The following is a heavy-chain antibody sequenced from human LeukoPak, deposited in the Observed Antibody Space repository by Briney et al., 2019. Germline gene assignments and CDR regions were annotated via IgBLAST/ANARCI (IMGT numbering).Heavy chain of an antibody. CDR1: GFTFSSHA. V-gene: IGHV3-23*01. D-gene: IGHD6-19*01. CDR3: AKGYSSGWYYFDY. Sequence: GGSLRLSCAASGFTFSSHAMSWVRQAPGKGLEWVSAISGSGDSTNYADSVKGRLTISRDNSKNTLSLQMNSLRADDSAVYYCAKGYSSGWYYFDYWGQGTLVTVSS. CDR2: ISGSGDST. J-gene: IGHJ4*02.